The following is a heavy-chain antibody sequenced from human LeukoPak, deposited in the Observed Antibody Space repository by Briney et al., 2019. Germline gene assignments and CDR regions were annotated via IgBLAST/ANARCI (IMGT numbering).Heavy chain of an antibody. CDR3: ARVGCSGGSCYYFDY. CDR2: ISSSSSYI. J-gene: IGHJ4*02. V-gene: IGHV3-21*01. CDR1: GFTFSSYS. D-gene: IGHD2-15*01. Sequence: GGSLRLSCAASGFTFSSYSMNWVRQAPGKGLEWVSSISSSSSYIYYADSVKGRFTISRDNAKNSLYLQMNSLRAEDTAVYYCARVGCSGGSCYYFDYWGQGTLVTVSS.